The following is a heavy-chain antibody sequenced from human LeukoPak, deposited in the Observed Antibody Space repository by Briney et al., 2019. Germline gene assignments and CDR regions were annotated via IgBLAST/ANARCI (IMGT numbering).Heavy chain of an antibody. CDR3: AKKGYYDGSGYYMYYFDH. D-gene: IGHD3-22*01. V-gene: IGHV3-7*03. J-gene: IGHJ4*02. CDR1: GFTFSSYW. Sequence: GGSLRLSCAASGFTFSSYWMSWVRQAPGKGLEWVVNIKQDGSEKYYVDSVKGRFTISRDNSKNTLYLQMNSLRAEDTAVYYCAKKGYYDGSGYYMYYFDHWGQGTLVTVSS. CDR2: IKQDGSEK.